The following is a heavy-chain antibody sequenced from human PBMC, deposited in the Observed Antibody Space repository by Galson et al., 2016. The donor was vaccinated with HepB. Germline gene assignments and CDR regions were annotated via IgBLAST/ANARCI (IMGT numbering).Heavy chain of an antibody. V-gene: IGHV3-30*02. CDR3: AKDCELRYFGNAFDI. CDR2: IWNDGNNK. Sequence: WVRQSPGKGLEWVALIWNDGNNKYYADSVKGRFTISRDNSKNTLYLQMNSLGAEDTAVYYCAKDCELRYFGNAFDIWGQGTMVTVS. D-gene: IGHD3-9*01. J-gene: IGHJ3*02.